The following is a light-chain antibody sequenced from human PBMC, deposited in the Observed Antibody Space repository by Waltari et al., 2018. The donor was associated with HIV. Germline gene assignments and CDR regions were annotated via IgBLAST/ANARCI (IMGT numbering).Light chain of an antibody. V-gene: IGLV2-11*01. CDR2: EVS. CDR1: SSDIAYFDY. CDR3: CSYAGAYTYV. J-gene: IGLJ1*01. Sequence: QSALTQPRSVSGSPGQSVTISCTGTSSDIAYFDYVSWYQQYPGKAPKVIIYEVSQRPSGVPDRFTASKAGITASLTISGLQDEDETYYYCCSYAGAYTYVFGTGTKVTVL.